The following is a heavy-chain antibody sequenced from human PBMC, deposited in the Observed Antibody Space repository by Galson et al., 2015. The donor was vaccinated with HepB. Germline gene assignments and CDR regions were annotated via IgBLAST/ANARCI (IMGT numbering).Heavy chain of an antibody. D-gene: IGHD3-22*01. CDR1: AFAFRPYT. J-gene: IGHJ4*02. V-gene: IGHV3-21*01. CDR2: ISSDSSDI. CDR3: ARGADYYDNSGYPHSYYYFDC. Sequence: SLRLSCAVSAFAFRPYTVNWVRQAPGRRPEWVSSISSDSSDIYYADSVMGRFTISRDNARNSLYLQMDSLRAEDTAVYYCARGADYYDNSGYPHSYYYFDCWGQGTLVTVSS.